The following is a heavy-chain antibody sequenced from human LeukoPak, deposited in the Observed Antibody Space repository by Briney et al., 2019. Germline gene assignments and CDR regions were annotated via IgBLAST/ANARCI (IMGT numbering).Heavy chain of an antibody. CDR1: GFTVSSNY. D-gene: IGHD3-9*01. J-gene: IGHJ4*02. Sequence: GGSLRLSCAASGFTVSSNYMSWVRQAPGKGLGWVLVIYSGGSTYYADSVKGRFTISRDNSKNTLYLQMNSLGAEDTAVYYCARESSGILTGYYIDYWGQGTLVTVSS. V-gene: IGHV3-53*01. CDR3: ARESSGILTGYYIDY. CDR2: IYSGGST.